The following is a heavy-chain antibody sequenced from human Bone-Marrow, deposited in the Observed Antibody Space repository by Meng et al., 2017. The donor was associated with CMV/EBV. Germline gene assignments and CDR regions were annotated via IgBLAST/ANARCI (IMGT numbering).Heavy chain of an antibody. CDR3: ARGWSYCSTTSCSNGDYYYYYGMDV. V-gene: IGHV4-34*01. CDR2: INHSGST. J-gene: IGHJ6*02. CDR1: GGSFSGYY. Sequence: GSLRLSCAVYGGSFSGYYWNWIRQPPGKGLEWIGEINHSGSTNYNPSLKSRVIISVDTSKNQFSLKLSSVTAADTAGYFCARGWSYCSTTSCSNGDYYYYYGMDVWGQGTTVTVSS. D-gene: IGHD2-2*01.